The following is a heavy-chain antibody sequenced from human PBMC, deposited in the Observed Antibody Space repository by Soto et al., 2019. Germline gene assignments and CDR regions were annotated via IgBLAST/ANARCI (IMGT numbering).Heavy chain of an antibody. J-gene: IGHJ6*02. V-gene: IGHV1-3*01. CDR1: GYTFTSYA. Sequence: GASVKVSCKASGYTFTSYAMHWVRQAPGQRLEWMGWINAGNGNTYYSRKFQGRVTITRDTSASTSYMELSSLRSEDTAVYYCARLYIATSYYGMDVWGQGTTVTVSS. D-gene: IGHD6-13*01. CDR3: ARLYIATSYYGMDV. CDR2: INAGNGNT.